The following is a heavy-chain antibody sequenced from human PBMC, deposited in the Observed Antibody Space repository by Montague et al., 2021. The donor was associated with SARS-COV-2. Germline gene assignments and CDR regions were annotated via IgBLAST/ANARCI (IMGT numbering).Heavy chain of an antibody. V-gene: IGHV4-61*02. CDR3: ARGVLRYFDWTSPSDY. D-gene: IGHD3-9*01. J-gene: IGHJ4*02. Sequence: TLSLTCTVSGGSISSGSYYWSWIRQPAGKGLEWIGRIYTSGSTNYSPSLKSRVTISVDTSKNQFSLKLSSVTAADTAVYYCARGVLRYFDWTSPSDYWGQGTLVTVSS. CDR1: GGSISSGSYY. CDR2: IYTSGST.